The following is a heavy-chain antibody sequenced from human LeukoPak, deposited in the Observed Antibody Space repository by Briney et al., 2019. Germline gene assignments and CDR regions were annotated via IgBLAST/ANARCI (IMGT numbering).Heavy chain of an antibody. CDR2: ISYDGSNK. Sequence: PGRSLRLSCAASGFTFSSYAMHWVRQAPGKGLEWVAVISYDGSNKYYADSVKGRFTISRDNSKNTLYLQMNSLRAEDTAVYYCAGDRDAAAGDYYYYGMDVWGQGTTVTVSS. D-gene: IGHD6-13*01. V-gene: IGHV3-30-3*01. J-gene: IGHJ6*02. CDR1: GFTFSSYA. CDR3: AGDRDAAAGDYYYYGMDV.